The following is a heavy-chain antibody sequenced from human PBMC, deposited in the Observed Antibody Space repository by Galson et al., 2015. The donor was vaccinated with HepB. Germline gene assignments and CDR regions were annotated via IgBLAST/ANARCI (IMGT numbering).Heavy chain of an antibody. D-gene: IGHD4-23*01. V-gene: IGHV1-69*13. J-gene: IGHJ4*02. CDR1: GGTFSSYA. CDR3: ACGNSGQWRTRRVTFDY. Sequence: SVKVSCKASGGTFSSYAISWVRQAPGQGLEWMGGIIPIFGTANYAQKFQGRVTITADESTSTAYMELSSLRSEDTAVYYCACGNSGQWRTRRVTFDYWGQGTLVTVSS. CDR2: IIPIFGTA.